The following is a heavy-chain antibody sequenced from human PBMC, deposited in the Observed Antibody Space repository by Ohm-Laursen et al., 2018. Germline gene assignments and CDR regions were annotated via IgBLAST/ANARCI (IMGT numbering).Heavy chain of an antibody. CDR1: GGSISSYY. D-gene: IGHD1-26*01. CDR2: IYHSEST. Sequence: SETLSLTCTVSGGSISSYYWSWIRQPPGKGLEWIGYIYHSESTYYNPSLNGRVTMSLDTSKNQFSLKLRSVTAADTALYYCARWSGSYGGGWFDPWGQGTLVTVSS. V-gene: IGHV4-59*06. CDR3: ARWSGSYGGGWFDP. J-gene: IGHJ5*02.